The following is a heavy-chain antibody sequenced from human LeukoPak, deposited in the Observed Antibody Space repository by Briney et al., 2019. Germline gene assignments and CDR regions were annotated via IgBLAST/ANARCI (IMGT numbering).Heavy chain of an antibody. CDR1: GYSISSGYF. CDR3: ARFKPYYFDY. CDR2: IYHSGST. V-gene: IGHV4-38-2*02. J-gene: IGHJ4*02. Sequence: SETLSLTCTVSGYSISSGYFWGWIRQPPGKGLEWIGNIYHSGSTYYKPSLKSRVTISVDTSKNHFSLKLSSVTAADTAVYYCARFKPYYFDYWGQGTMVTVSS.